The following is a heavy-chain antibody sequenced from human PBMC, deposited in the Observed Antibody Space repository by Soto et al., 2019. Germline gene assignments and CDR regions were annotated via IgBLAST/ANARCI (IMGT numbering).Heavy chain of an antibody. V-gene: IGHV4-61*01. CDR3: ARARLGATPLGYYYYGMDV. D-gene: IGHD1-26*01. CDR1: GGSVSSGSYY. J-gene: IGHJ6*02. Sequence: SETLSLTCTVSGGSVSSGSYYWSWIRQPPGKGLEWIGYIYYSGSTNYNPSLKSRVTISVDTSKNQFSLKLSSVTAEDTAVYYCARARLGATPLGYYYYGMDVWGQGTTVTVSS. CDR2: IYYSGST.